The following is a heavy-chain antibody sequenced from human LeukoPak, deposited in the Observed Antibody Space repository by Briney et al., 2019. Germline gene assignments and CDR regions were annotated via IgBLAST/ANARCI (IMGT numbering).Heavy chain of an antibody. D-gene: IGHD3-22*01. V-gene: IGHV3-7*01. Sequence: GGSLRLSCAASGFTFSSYWMSWVRQAPGKGLEWVANIKQDGSEKYYVDSVKGRFTISRDNAKNSLYLQMNSLRAEGTAVYYCARDLHYYDSSGYYTCDYWGQGTLVTVSS. J-gene: IGHJ4*02. CDR3: ARDLHYYDSSGYYTCDY. CDR2: IKQDGSEK. CDR1: GFTFSSYW.